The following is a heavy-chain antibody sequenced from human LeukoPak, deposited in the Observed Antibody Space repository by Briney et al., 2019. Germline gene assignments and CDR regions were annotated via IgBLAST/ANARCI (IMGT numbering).Heavy chain of an antibody. V-gene: IGHV4-30-2*01. CDR3: ARGIGFWEWLRLAAFDI. Sequence: SQTLSLTCAVSGGSISSGDYSWSWLRQPPGTGLEWIGEINHSGSTNYNPSLKSRVTISVDTSKNQFSLKLSSVTAADTAVYYCARGIGFWEWLRLAAFDIWGQGTMVTVSS. CDR1: GGSISSGDYS. CDR2: INHSGST. D-gene: IGHD5-12*01. J-gene: IGHJ3*02.